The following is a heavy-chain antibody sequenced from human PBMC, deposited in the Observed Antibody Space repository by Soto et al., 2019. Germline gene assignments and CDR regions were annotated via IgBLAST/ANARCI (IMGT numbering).Heavy chain of an antibody. CDR3: ERVGYCNTTNCTFHYYHYGMDV. J-gene: IGHJ6*02. V-gene: IGHV1-69*13. D-gene: IGHD2-2*01. Sequence: SVKVSCKASGDSFNSYAISWVRQAPGQGLEWMGGIIPIFHTANHAQKFQARVTMTADESASTAYMELSGLRSEDTDVYYCERVGYCNTTNCTFHYYHYGMDVWGQGSTVTVSS. CDR2: IIPIFHTA. CDR1: GDSFNSYA.